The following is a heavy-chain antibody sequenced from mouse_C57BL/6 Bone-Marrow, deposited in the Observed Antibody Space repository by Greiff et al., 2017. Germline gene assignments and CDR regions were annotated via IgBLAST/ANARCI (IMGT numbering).Heavy chain of an antibody. CDR2: INPNYGTT. D-gene: IGHD2-3*01. CDR1: GYSFTDYN. V-gene: IGHV1-39*01. CDR3: ACRIYDGYYDYYAMDY. Sequence: EVQLVESGPELVKPGASVKISCKASGYSFTDYNMNWVKQSNGKSLEWIGVINPNYGTTSYNQKFKGKATLTVDQSSSTAYMQLNSLTSEDSAVYYCACRIYDGYYDYYAMDYWGQGTSVTVSS. J-gene: IGHJ4*01.